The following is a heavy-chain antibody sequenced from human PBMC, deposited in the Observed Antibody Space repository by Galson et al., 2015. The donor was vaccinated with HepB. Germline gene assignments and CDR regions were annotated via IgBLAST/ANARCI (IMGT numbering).Heavy chain of an antibody. V-gene: IGHV1-69*13. CDR2: IIPLLGTP. CDR3: AREQRAIGMYFMDV. D-gene: IGHD2-8*01. Sequence: SVKVSCKASGRTFSTYTFSWVRQAPGQGLEWMGGIIPLLGTPNYAQKFQGRVTFTADESTTTAHMHLSSLRSEDTAVYYCAREQRAIGMYFMDVWGQGALVTVSS. CDR1: GRTFSTYT. J-gene: IGHJ1*01.